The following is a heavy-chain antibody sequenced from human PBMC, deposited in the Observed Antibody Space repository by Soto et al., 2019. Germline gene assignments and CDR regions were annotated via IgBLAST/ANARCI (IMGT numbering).Heavy chain of an antibody. CDR2: STGGGGST. V-gene: IGHV3-23*01. D-gene: IGHD2-15*01. J-gene: IGHJ6*03. CDR1: GFTFSSYG. Sequence: PGGSLRRSCAASGFTFSSYGMSWVRQAPGKGLEWVSGSTGGGGSTSYADSVKGRFTISRDNAKNTLYLQMNSLRAEETAVYYCARGCSGGSCYDPGFVPGIDYYYYMDVRGKGTTVTVSS. CDR3: ARGCSGGSCYDPGFVPGIDYYYYMDV.